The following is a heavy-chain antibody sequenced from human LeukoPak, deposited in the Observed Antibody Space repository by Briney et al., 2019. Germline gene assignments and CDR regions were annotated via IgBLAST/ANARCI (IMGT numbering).Heavy chain of an antibody. Sequence: PGGSLRLSCAASGFTFSSYWMSWVRQAPGKGLEWVASIKQDGSVRYYVDSVKGRFTISSDNLKNTLSLQMDSLRAADTAMYYCARGSPVASGRYSIYSSWGQGTLVTVSP. V-gene: IGHV3-7*03. J-gene: IGHJ5*02. CDR2: IKQDGSVR. D-gene: IGHD3-10*01. CDR3: ARGSPVASGRYSIYSS. CDR1: GFTFSSYW.